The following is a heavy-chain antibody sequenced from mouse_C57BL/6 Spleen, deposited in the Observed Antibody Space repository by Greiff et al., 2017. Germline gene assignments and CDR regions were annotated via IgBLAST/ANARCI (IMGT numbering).Heavy chain of an antibody. V-gene: IGHV5-6*02. J-gene: IGHJ2*01. D-gene: IGHD2-10*02. CDR1: GFTFSSYG. CDR2: ISSGGSYT. Sequence: EVMLVESGGDLVKPGGSLKLSCAASGFTFSSYGMSWVRQTPDKRLEWVATISSGGSYTYYPDSVKGRFTISRDNAKNTLYLQMSSLKSEDTAMYYCARRYGNSYFDYWGQGTTLTVSS. CDR3: ARRYGNSYFDY.